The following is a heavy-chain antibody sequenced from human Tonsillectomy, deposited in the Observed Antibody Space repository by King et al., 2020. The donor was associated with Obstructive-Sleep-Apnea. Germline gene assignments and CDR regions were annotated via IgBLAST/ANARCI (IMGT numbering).Heavy chain of an antibody. Sequence: VQLQESGPGLVKPSGTLSLTCAVSGGSISSSNWWSWVRQPPGKGLELMGEIYHSGSTNYNPSLNSRVTRSVGKSKNQFSLKLSSLTAADTAVYYCARDRRNDDSWFDPWGQGTLVTVSS. D-gene: IGHD1-1*01. CDR1: GGSISSSNW. CDR2: IYHSGST. CDR3: ARDRRNDDSWFDP. J-gene: IGHJ5*02. V-gene: IGHV4-4*02.